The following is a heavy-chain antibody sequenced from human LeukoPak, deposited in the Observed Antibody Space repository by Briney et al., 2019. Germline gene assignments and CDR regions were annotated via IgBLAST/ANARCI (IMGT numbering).Heavy chain of an antibody. CDR2: IYYSGST. V-gene: IGHV4-59*08. CDR3: ARRDAGYGDSQFDP. J-gene: IGHJ5*02. D-gene: IGHD4-17*01. CDR1: GGSISSYY. Sequence: SETLSLTCTVSGGSISSYYWSWIRQPPGKGLEWIGYIYYSGSTNYNPSLKSRVTISVDTSKNQFSLKLSSVTAADTAVYYCARRDAGYGDSQFDPWGQGTLVTVSS.